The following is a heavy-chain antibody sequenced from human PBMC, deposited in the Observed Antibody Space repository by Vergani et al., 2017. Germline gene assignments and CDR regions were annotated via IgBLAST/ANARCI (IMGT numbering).Heavy chain of an antibody. D-gene: IGHD1-26*01. V-gene: IGHV3-23*01. CDR2: ISGSGGST. CDR1: GFTFSSYA. Sequence: EVQLLESGGGLVQPGGSLRLSCAASGFTFSSYAMSWVRQAPGKGLEWVSAISGSGGSTYYADSVKGRFTISRDNSKNTLYLQMNSLRAEDTAVYYCANFPLVRELPAGGAFDIWGQGTMVTVSS. CDR3: ANFPLVRELPAGGAFDI. J-gene: IGHJ3*02.